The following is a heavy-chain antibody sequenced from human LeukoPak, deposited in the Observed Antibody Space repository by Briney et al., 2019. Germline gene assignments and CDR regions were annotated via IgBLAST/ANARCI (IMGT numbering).Heavy chain of an antibody. J-gene: IGHJ5*02. CDR3: ARLYDSSGYTNWLDP. Sequence: SETLSLTCTVSGGSISSHYWSWIRQPPGKGLEWTGYIYYSGSTKYNPPLKSRVTISVDTSNNQFSLKLSSVTAADTAVYYCARLYDSSGYTNWLDPWGQGTLVTVSS. CDR1: GGSISSHY. D-gene: IGHD3-22*01. CDR2: IYYSGST. V-gene: IGHV4-59*11.